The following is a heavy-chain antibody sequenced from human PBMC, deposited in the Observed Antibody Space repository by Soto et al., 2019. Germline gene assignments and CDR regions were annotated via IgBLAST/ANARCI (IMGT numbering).Heavy chain of an antibody. V-gene: IGHV1-69*12. CDR1: GGTFSSYA. J-gene: IGHJ6*02. D-gene: IGHD4-17*01. CDR2: IIPIFGTA. CDR3: ARNRMITVTTIYYYGMDV. Sequence: QVQLVQSGAEVTKPGSSVKVSCKASGGTFSSYAISWVRQAPGQGLEWMGGIIPIFGTANYAQKFQGRVTSTAAEATGTAWMELSSLRSEETAVYYCARNRMITVTTIYYYGMDVWGQGTTVTVAS.